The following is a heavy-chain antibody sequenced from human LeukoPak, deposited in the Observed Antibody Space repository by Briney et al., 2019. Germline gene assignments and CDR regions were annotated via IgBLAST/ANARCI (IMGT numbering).Heavy chain of an antibody. J-gene: IGHJ4*02. CDR3: ARGYGYYYDSSGYYYVRKNPLDY. D-gene: IGHD3-22*01. Sequence: SETLSLTCTVSGGSISSYYWSWIRQPPGKGLEWIGYIYYSGSTNYNPSLKSRVTISVDTSKNQFSLKLSSVTAADTAVYYCARGYGYYYDSSGYYYVRKNPLDYWGQGTLVTVSS. CDR2: IYYSGST. V-gene: IGHV4-59*01. CDR1: GGSISSYY.